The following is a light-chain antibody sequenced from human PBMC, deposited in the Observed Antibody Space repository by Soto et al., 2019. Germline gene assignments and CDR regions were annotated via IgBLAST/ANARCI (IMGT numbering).Light chain of an antibody. CDR1: RSDVGDYVY. CDR2: DVS. J-gene: IGLJ1*01. CDR3: SSYTSTSTPLYV. V-gene: IGLV2-14*03. Sequence: QSALTQPASVSGSPGQSITISCTGTRSDVGDYVYVSWYQQHPGKAPKLVIYDVSSRPPGVSNRFSGSKSGNTASLTISGLQAEDEAEDYCSSYTSTSTPLYVFGAGTKLTVL.